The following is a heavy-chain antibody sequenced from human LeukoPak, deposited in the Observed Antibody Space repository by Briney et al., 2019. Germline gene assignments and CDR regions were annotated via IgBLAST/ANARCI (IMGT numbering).Heavy chain of an antibody. CDR2: ISGSGGST. V-gene: IGHV3-23*01. Sequence: GGSLRLSCAASGFTFSTYGMSWVRQAPGKGLEWVSAISGSGGSTNYAGSVKGRFTISRDNSKNTLYLQMNSLGAEDTAVYYCAKSRWLQPFYFDYWGQGTLVTVSS. CDR3: AKSRWLQPFYFDY. CDR1: GFTFSTYG. D-gene: IGHD5-24*01. J-gene: IGHJ4*02.